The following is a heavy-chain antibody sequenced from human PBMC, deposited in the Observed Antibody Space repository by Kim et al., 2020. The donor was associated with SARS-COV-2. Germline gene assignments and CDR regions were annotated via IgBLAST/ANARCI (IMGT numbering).Heavy chain of an antibody. CDR1: GFTVSSNY. Sequence: GGSLRLSCAASGFTVSSNYMSWVRQAPGKGLEWVSVIYSGGSTYYADSVKGRFTISRDNSKNTLYLQMNSLRAEDTAVYYCTRTDYYGSGSYRATGYFDYWGQGTLVTVSS. V-gene: IGHV3-66*02. J-gene: IGHJ4*02. D-gene: IGHD3-10*01. CDR2: IYSGGST. CDR3: TRTDYYGSGSYRATGYFDY.